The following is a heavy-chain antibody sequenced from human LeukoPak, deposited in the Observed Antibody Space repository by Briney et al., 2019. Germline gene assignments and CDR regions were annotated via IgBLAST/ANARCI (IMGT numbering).Heavy chain of an antibody. CDR3: ARHYGSYSSSWYYY. J-gene: IGHJ4*02. CDR2: IYYSGST. CDR1: GGSISSSSYY. Sequence: SETLSLTCTASGGSISSSSYYWGWIRQPPGKGLEWIGSIYYSGSTYYNPSLKSRVTISADTSKNQFSLKLSSVTAADTAVYYCARHYGSYSSSWYYYWGQGTLVTVSS. V-gene: IGHV4-39*01. D-gene: IGHD6-13*01.